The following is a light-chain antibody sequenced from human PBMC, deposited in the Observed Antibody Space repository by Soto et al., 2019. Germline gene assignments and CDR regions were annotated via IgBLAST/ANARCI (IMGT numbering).Light chain of an antibody. CDR1: QGISSY. J-gene: IGKJ1*01. CDR2: AAS. V-gene: IGKV1-8*01. CDR3: QQYYSYART. Sequence: AIRMTQSPSSFSASTGDRVTITCRASQGISSYLAWYQQKPGKAPKLLIYAASTLQRGVPSRFSGSGSGTDFTLTISCLQSEEFATYYCQQYYSYARTFGQGTKVDIK.